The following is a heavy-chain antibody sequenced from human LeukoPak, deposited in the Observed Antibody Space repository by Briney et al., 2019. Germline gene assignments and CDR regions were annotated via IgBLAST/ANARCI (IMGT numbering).Heavy chain of an antibody. CDR3: ATVFYQRYCSSTSCSIRTYHYYMDV. Sequence: SGTLSLTCTVSGGSISSSTYYWGWIRQPPGKGLEWIGSIYYSGSTYYSPSLKSRVTISVDTSKNQVSLKLSSVTAADTAVYYCATVFYQRYCSSTSCSIRTYHYYMDVWGKGTTVTVSS. J-gene: IGHJ6*03. CDR1: GGSISSSTYY. V-gene: IGHV4-39*07. CDR2: IYYSGST. D-gene: IGHD2-2*01.